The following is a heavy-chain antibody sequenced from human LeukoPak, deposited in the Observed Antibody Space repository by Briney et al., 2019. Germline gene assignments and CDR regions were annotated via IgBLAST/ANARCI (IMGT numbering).Heavy chain of an antibody. CDR1: GFTFSSYA. D-gene: IGHD3-10*01. J-gene: IGHJ4*02. Sequence: TGGSLRLSCAASGFTFSSYAMNWVRQAPGKGLEWVSGVSGSGGSTYYVDSVKGRFTISRDNSKNTLYLQMNSLRAEDTAVYYCAKDGDYYGSGSHLDDWGQGTLVTVSS. CDR3: AKDGDYYGSGSHLDD. V-gene: IGHV3-23*01. CDR2: VSGSGGST.